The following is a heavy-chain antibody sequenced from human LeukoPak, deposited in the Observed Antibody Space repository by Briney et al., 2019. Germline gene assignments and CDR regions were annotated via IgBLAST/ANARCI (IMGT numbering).Heavy chain of an antibody. J-gene: IGHJ5*02. V-gene: IGHV4-59*01. Sequence: SETLSLTCTVSGGSISSYYWSWIRQPPGKGLEWIGYIYYSGSTNYNPSLKSRVTISVDTSKNQFSLKLSPVTAADTAVYYCARVERIAAAGQRWFDPWGQGTLVTVSS. CDR1: GGSISSYY. CDR3: ARVERIAAAGQRWFDP. CDR2: IYYSGST. D-gene: IGHD6-13*01.